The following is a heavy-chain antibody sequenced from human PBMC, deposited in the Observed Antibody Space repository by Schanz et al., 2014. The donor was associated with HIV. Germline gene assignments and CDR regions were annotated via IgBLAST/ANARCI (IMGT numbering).Heavy chain of an antibody. CDR3: AKDGSWEAFDVFDI. CDR1: GFTFSNFA. D-gene: IGHD1-26*01. V-gene: IGHV3-30-3*02. CDR2: ISYDGSNQ. Sequence: QVQLVESGGGVVQPGRSLRLSCAASGFTFSNFAMHWVRQAPGKGLEWVAVISYDGSNQYYADSVKGRFTISRDNSKNTLYLQMNSLRAEDTAVYYCAKDGSWEAFDVFDIWGQGTMVTVSS. J-gene: IGHJ3*02.